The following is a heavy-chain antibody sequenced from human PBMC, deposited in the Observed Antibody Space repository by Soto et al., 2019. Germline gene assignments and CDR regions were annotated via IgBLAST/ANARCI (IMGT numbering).Heavy chain of an antibody. CDR2: IYYGGST. CDR3: ARHATTRASGWFDP. J-gene: IGHJ5*02. Sequence: SETLSLTCTVSGGSIRSNSYYWGWIRQPPGRGLEWIGSIYYGGSTNYNPSLKSRVTISVDTSKNQFSLKLSSVTAADTAVYHCARHATTRASGWFDPWGQGTLVTVSS. D-gene: IGHD2-2*01. CDR1: GGSIRSNSYY. V-gene: IGHV4-39*01.